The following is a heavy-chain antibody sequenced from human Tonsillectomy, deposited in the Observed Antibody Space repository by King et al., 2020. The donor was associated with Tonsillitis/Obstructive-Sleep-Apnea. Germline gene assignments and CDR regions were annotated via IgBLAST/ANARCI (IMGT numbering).Heavy chain of an antibody. V-gene: IGHV3-30*04. CDR3: VRAPTYLSRTTCYSYCYFYMDV. CDR1: GFTFSSYA. CDR2: MSYDGSSE. D-gene: IGHD2-2*02. J-gene: IGHJ6*03. Sequence: VQLVESGGGVVQPGTSLRLSCSASGFTFSSYAMHWVRQAPGKGLEWVAVMSYDGSSEYYAESVKGRFTISRDNSKNSLYLQMNSLRAEDTAVYYCVRAPTYLSRTTCYSYCYFYMDVWGKGTTVTVSS.